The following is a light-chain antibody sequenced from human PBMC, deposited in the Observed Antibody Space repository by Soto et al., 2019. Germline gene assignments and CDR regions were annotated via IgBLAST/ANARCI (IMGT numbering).Light chain of an antibody. V-gene: IGKV3-11*01. Sequence: EVVLTPSPATLSLSPGERVTLSCRASQSVRKYLGWYQQTPGQAPRLLIYDASNRATDIPPRFSGSGSGTDFTLTISALEPEDLAVYYCQQRSNWPPITFGQGTRLDIK. CDR1: QSVRKY. CDR3: QQRSNWPPIT. J-gene: IGKJ5*01. CDR2: DAS.